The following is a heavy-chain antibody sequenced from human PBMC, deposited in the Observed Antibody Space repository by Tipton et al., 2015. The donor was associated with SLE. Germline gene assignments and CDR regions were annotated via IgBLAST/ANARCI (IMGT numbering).Heavy chain of an antibody. Sequence: LRLSCAVYGGSFSGYYWSWIRQPPGKGLEWIGEINHSGSTNYNPSLKSRVTISVDTSKNQFSLKLSSVTAADTAVYYCARTQYYYDSSGYYWNWFDPWGQGILVTASS. V-gene: IGHV4-34*01. CDR1: GGSFSGYY. D-gene: IGHD3-22*01. CDR2: INHSGST. J-gene: IGHJ5*02. CDR3: ARTQYYYDSSGYYWNWFDP.